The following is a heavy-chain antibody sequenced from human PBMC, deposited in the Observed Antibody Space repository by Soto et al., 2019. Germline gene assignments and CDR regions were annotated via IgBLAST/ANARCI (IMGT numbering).Heavy chain of an antibody. CDR1: GGSISSSSYY. CDR2: IYYSGST. CDR3: ARQPPLYSSSWYPYYYYYMDV. J-gene: IGHJ6*03. D-gene: IGHD6-13*01. Sequence: QLQLQESGPGLVKPSETLSLTCTVSGGSISSSSYYWGWIRQPPGKGLEWIGNIYYSGSTYYNSSLKSRVTISVDTSKNQFSLKLSSVTAADTAVYFCARQPPLYSSSWYPYYYYYMDVWGKGTTVTVSS. V-gene: IGHV4-39*01.